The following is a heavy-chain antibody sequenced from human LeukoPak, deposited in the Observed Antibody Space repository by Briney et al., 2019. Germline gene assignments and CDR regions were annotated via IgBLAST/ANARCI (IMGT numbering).Heavy chain of an antibody. D-gene: IGHD5-24*01. CDR3: ARGQMATILEFDY. CDR1: GFTVSGNY. V-gene: IGHV3-66*01. J-gene: IGHJ4*02. Sequence: GGSLRLSCAASGFTVSGNYLNWVRQTSGKGLEWVSVTHSGGNAYYTDSVKGRFTISRDNSKNTLYLQMNSLRAEDTAVYYCARGQMATILEFDYWGQGTLVTVSS. CDR2: THSGGNA.